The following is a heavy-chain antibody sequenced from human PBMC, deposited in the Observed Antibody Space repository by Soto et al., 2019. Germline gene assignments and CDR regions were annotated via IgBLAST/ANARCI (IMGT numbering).Heavy chain of an antibody. Sequence: ASVKVSCKASGYTFTSYDINWVRQATGQGLEWMGWMNPNSGNTGYAQKFQGGVTMTRNTSISTAYMELSSLRSEDTAVYYCARVDRYCSSTSCYYYYGMDVWGQGTTVTVSS. D-gene: IGHD2-2*01. CDR1: GYTFTSYD. CDR2: MNPNSGNT. J-gene: IGHJ6*02. V-gene: IGHV1-8*01. CDR3: ARVDRYCSSTSCYYYYGMDV.